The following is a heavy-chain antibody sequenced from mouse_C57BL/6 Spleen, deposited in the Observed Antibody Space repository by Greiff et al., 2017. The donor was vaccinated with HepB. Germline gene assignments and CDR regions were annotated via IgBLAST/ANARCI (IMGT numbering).Heavy chain of an antibody. CDR2: IYPGDGDT. J-gene: IGHJ1*03. V-gene: IGHV1-82*01. CDR3: ARWGANFYGSSYYFDV. Sequence: VKLMESGPELVKPGASVKISCKASGYAFSSSWMNWVKQRPGKGLEWIGRIYPGDGDTNYNGKFKGKATLTADKSSSTAYMQLSSLTSEDSAVYFCARWGANFYGSSYYFDVWGTGTTVTVSS. D-gene: IGHD1-1*01. CDR1: GYAFSSSW.